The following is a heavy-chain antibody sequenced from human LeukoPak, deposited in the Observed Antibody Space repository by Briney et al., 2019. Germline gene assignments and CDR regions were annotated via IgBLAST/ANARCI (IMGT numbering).Heavy chain of an antibody. D-gene: IGHD4-17*01. CDR1: GYTFTGYY. CDR3: VRDPSTVTTSYFDF. Sequence: ASVKVSCKASGYTFTGYYMHWVRQAPGQGLEWMGWINANSGGTNIAQGFQGRLTMTRDTSISTLYMELSSLTSDDTAVYYCVRDPSTVTTSYFDFWAQGTLVTVSS. J-gene: IGHJ4*02. CDR2: INANSGGT. V-gene: IGHV1-2*02.